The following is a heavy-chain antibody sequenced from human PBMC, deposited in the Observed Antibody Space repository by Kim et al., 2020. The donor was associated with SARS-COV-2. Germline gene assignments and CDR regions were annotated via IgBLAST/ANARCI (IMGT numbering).Heavy chain of an antibody. V-gene: IGHV3-74*01. CDR1: GFSFSSNW. CDR3: ARDVCGSRDY. Sequence: GGSLRLSCTASGFSFSSNWMHWVRQAPGKGPVWVARINPDGSLTNHADSVQGRFTISRDNAENTLHLQMNSLTVDYTAIYYCARDVCGSRDYWGQGTLVIVSS. D-gene: IGHD2-21*01. J-gene: IGHJ4*02. CDR2: INPDGSLT.